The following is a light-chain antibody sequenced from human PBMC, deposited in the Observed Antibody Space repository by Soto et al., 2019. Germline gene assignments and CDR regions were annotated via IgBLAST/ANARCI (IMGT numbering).Light chain of an antibody. Sequence: QSVLTQPASVSGSPGQSITISCTGTSSDVGGYNYVSWYQQYPGKAPKLIISEVNKRPSGVSNRFSGSKSGNTASLTISGLQADDESDYYCTSYRSSSTLDVFGTGTKVTVL. J-gene: IGLJ1*01. V-gene: IGLV2-14*01. CDR1: SSDVGGYNY. CDR2: EVN. CDR3: TSYRSSSTLDV.